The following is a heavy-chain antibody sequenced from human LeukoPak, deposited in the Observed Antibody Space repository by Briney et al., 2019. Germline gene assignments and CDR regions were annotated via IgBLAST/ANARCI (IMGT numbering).Heavy chain of an antibody. CDR2: IHPGDSDT. CDR1: GYSFTTFW. J-gene: IGHJ4*02. V-gene: IGHV5-51*01. CDR3: ARSYTLMAFFDY. D-gene: IGHD5-18*01. Sequence: GESLKISLKGSGYSFTTFWIGWVRQMPGKDLEVVGIIHPGDSDTTYSPYFQGQITISVAKSISTAYLHWSSLKASATAIYSCARSYTLMAFFDYWGQGTLVTVSS.